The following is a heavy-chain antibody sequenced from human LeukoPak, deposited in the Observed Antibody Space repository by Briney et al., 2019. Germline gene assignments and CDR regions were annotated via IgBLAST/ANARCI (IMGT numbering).Heavy chain of an antibody. J-gene: IGHJ5*02. CDR3: ASGAGRDGYNYNWFDT. Sequence: GGTLRLSCAASGFTFSSYSMNWVRQAPGKGQELVSSISSSSYIYYAGSVKGRFTISRDNAKNSLYLQMNSLRAEDTAVYYCASGAGRDGYNYNWFDTWGQGTLVTVSS. V-gene: IGHV3-21*01. D-gene: IGHD5-24*01. CDR2: ISSSSYI. CDR1: GFTFSSYS.